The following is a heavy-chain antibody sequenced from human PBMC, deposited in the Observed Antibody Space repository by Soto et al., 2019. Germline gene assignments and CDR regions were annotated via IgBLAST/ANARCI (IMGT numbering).Heavy chain of an antibody. J-gene: IGHJ6*02. D-gene: IGHD3-22*01. CDR2: INSDGSST. CDR3: ASAWYYYDSSGSHASYYYGMDV. CDR1: GFTFSSYW. Sequence: PDVSLSRSCAASGFTFSSYWMHWVRPAPGKGVTWVSRINSDGSSTSYADSVKGRFTISRDNAKNTLYLQMNSLRAEDTAVYYCASAWYYYDSSGSHASYYYGMDVWGQGTTV. V-gene: IGHV3-74*01.